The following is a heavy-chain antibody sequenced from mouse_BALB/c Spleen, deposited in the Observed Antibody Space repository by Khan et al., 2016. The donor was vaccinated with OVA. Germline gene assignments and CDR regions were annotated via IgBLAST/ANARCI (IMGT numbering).Heavy chain of an antibody. CDR2: ISTYYGDA. CDR1: GYTFTDYA. J-gene: IGHJ3*01. V-gene: IGHV1S137*01. CDR3: ARGRGNSRFAY. D-gene: IGHD2-1*01. Sequence: QVQLQQSGAELVRPGVSVKISCKGSGYTFTDYAMHWVKQRHAKSLEWIGVISTYYGDADYNQKFKGKATLTVDKSSSTAYMELARLTSEDSAIDYCARGRGNSRFAYWGQGTLVTVSA.